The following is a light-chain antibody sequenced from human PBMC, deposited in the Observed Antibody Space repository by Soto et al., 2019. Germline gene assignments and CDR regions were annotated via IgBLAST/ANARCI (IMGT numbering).Light chain of an antibody. CDR2: GAT. V-gene: IGKV1-12*01. Sequence: DIQVTQSPSFVSASVGDRITITCRASQGISNWLAWYQQHPGKAPKLLIYGATSLHSGVPSRFRGSGSGTEFTLTISGLQHDDVATHYCQQADSFARFGQGTKIDMK. CDR3: QQADSFAR. CDR1: QGISNW. J-gene: IGKJ1*01.